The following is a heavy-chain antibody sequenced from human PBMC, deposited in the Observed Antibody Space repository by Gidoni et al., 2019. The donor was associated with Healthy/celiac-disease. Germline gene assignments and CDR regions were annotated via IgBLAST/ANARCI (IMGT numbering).Heavy chain of an antibody. Sequence: QVQLQQWGAGPLKPSETLSLTCAVYGGSFSGYSWSWIRQPPGKGLEWIGEINHSGSTNYNPSLKSRVTISVDTSKNQFSLKLSSVTAADTAVYYCARGRRGYNLNWFDPWGQGTLVTVSS. J-gene: IGHJ5*02. V-gene: IGHV4-34*01. CDR1: GGSFSGYS. CDR2: INHSGST. CDR3: ARGRRGYNLNWFDP. D-gene: IGHD5-18*01.